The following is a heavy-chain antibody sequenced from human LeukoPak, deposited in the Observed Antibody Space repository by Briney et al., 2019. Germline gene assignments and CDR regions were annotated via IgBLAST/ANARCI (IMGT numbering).Heavy chain of an antibody. J-gene: IGHJ3*02. CDR1: GFTFSSYS. CDR3: ASLDQDIVVVPAAGDGFDI. D-gene: IGHD2-2*01. V-gene: IGHV3-48*01. Sequence: GGSLRLSCAASGFTFSSYSMNWVRQAPGKGLEGVSYISSSSSTIYYADSVKGRFTISRDNAKNSLYLQMNSLRAEDTAVYYCASLDQDIVVVPAAGDGFDIWGQGTMVTVSS. CDR2: ISSSSSTI.